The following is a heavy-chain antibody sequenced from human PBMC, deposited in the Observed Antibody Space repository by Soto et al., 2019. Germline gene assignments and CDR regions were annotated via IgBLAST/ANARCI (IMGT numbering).Heavy chain of an antibody. CDR1: GYAFTTSA. D-gene: IGHD3-10*01. J-gene: IGHJ5*02. CDR2: INPATGDT. V-gene: IGHV1-3*01. Sequence: QVHLVQSGAEVQKPGASVRISCQASGYAFTTSAIHWVRQAPGQSLEWMGWINPATGDTKYSQNVRGRVTFALDTSATKAYMDLRALASLDPSVYYCARAAGRSKLLPYYFAAWGQGTLRTVSS. CDR3: ARAAGRSKLLPYYFAA.